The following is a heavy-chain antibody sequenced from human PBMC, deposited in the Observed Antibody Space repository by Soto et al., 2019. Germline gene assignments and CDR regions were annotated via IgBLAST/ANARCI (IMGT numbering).Heavy chain of an antibody. J-gene: IGHJ6*02. CDR1: GGSISSSNYY. CDR2: FYYSGST. D-gene: IGHD6-19*01. CDR3: ARPSSDSHLAMEV. Sequence: SETLSLTCTVSGGSISSSNYYWGWIRQPPGKGLEWIGSFYYSGSTYYNPSLKSRVTISVDTSKNQFSLKLTSVTAAETAVYYCARPSSDSHLAMEVWGHGNTVT. V-gene: IGHV4-39*01.